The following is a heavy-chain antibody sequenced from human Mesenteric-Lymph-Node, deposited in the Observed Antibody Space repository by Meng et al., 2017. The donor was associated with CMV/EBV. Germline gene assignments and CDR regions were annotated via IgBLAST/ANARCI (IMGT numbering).Heavy chain of an antibody. Sequence: RTVSGGSISSYYWSWIRQPPGKGLGLIGYFYYSGSTNYNPTLQSRVTISVDTSKNQFSLKLSSVTAADTAVYYCARGGYNWFDPWGQGTLVTVSS. CDR1: GGSISSYY. V-gene: IGHV4-59*01. D-gene: IGHD3-10*01. CDR3: ARGGYNWFDP. CDR2: FYYSGST. J-gene: IGHJ5*02.